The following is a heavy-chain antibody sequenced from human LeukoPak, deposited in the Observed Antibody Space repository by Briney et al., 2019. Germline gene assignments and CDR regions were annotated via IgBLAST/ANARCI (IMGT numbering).Heavy chain of an antibody. J-gene: IGHJ4*02. D-gene: IGHD3-22*01. CDR3: ARDPRTSGYFFDY. Sequence: PGGSLRLSCAASGFTFNDYVMRWVRQAPGKGLEWVAVMSYDGSNQNYADSVKGRFTISRDNSKNTLYLQMNRLRAEDTAVYYCARDPRTSGYFFDYWGQGTLVTVSS. CDR1: GFTFNDYV. V-gene: IGHV3-30*04. CDR2: MSYDGSNQ.